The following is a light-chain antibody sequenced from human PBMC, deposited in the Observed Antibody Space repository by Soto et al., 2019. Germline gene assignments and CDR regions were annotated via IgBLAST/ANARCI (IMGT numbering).Light chain of an antibody. V-gene: IGKV1D-12*01. CDR1: QAISTW. CDR2: AAS. CDR3: QQANSFPRT. Sequence: DIQMTQAPSSVSASVGDRVTITWRASQAISTWLAWYQQKPGKAPKLLIYAASNLQTGVPSRFSGSGSGTDFTLTISSLQPQDFATYYCQQANSFPRTFGQGTKVEIK. J-gene: IGKJ1*01.